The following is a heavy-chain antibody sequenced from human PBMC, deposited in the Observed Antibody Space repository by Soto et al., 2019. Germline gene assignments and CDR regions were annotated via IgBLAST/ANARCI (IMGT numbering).Heavy chain of an antibody. Sequence: QVQLQQWGAGLLKPSETLSLTCAVYGGSFSGYYWSWIRQPPGKGLEWIGEINHSGSTNYNPSLKSRVTISVDTFRNQFSLTLSSVTAADPAVYYCARGGGAAAGTSGRNWFDPWGQGTLVTVSS. V-gene: IGHV4-34*01. J-gene: IGHJ5*02. D-gene: IGHD6-13*01. CDR3: ARGGGAAAGTSGRNWFDP. CDR1: GGSFSGYY. CDR2: INHSGST.